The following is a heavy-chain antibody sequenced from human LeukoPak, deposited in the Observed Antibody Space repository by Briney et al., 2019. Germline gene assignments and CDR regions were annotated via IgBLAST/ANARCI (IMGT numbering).Heavy chain of an antibody. D-gene: IGHD6-6*01. CDR2: IYSGGST. CDR3: ARDRGYSSSPGDY. V-gene: IGHV3-66*02. CDR1: GFTVSSNY. J-gene: IGHJ4*02. Sequence: QAGGSLRLSCAASGFTVSSNYMSWVRQAPGKGLEWVSVIYSGGSTYYADSVKGRFTISRDNSKNTLYPRMNSLRAEDTAVYYCARDRGYSSSPGDYWGQGTLVTVSS.